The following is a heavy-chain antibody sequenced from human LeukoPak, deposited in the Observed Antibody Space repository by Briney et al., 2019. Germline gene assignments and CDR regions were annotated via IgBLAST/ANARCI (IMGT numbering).Heavy chain of an antibody. CDR2: IIPIFGTA. CDR3: ARELGEAYYDSSGYPFDY. D-gene: IGHD3-22*01. CDR1: GGTFSSYA. Sequence: SVKVSCKASGGTFSSYAISWVRQAPGQGLEWMGGIIPIFGTANYAQKFQGRVTITADESTSTAYMELSSLRSEDTAVYYCARELGEAYYDSSGYPFDYWGQGTLVTVSS. J-gene: IGHJ4*02. V-gene: IGHV1-69*13.